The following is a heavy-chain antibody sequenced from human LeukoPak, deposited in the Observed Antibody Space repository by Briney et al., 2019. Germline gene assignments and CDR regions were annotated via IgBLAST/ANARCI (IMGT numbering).Heavy chain of an antibody. CDR2: IYHSGST. D-gene: IGHD6-6*01. CDR3: ARERGRYSSSFRDYMDV. V-gene: IGHV4-38-2*02. Sequence: SETLSLTCTVSGGSISSYYWSWIRQPPGKGLEWIGSIYHSGSTYYNPSLKSRVTISVDTSKNQFSLKLSSVTAADTAVYYCARERGRYSSSFRDYMDVWGKGTTVTVSS. J-gene: IGHJ6*03. CDR1: GGSISSYY.